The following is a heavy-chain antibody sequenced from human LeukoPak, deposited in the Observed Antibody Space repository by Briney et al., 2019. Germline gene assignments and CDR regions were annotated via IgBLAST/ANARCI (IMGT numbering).Heavy chain of an antibody. J-gene: IGHJ4*02. CDR3: ARARGSGYYFDY. Sequence: SGGSLRLSCAASGFTFSSYEMNWVRQAPGKGLEWISYISSSGLTTYYADSVKGRFTISRDNAKNSLYLQMNSLRAEDTAVYYCARARGSGYYFDYWGQGTLVTVSS. V-gene: IGHV3-48*03. CDR1: GFTFSSYE. CDR2: ISSSGLTT. D-gene: IGHD3-22*01.